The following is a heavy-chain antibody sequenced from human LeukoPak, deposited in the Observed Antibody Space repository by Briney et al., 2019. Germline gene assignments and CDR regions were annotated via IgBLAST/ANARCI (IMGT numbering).Heavy chain of an antibody. CDR2: INPSGGST. CDR1: GGTFSSYA. CDR3: ARSLQTVAGTLMGGYFDY. J-gene: IGHJ4*02. D-gene: IGHD6-19*01. Sequence: GASVKVSCKASGGTFSSYAISWVRQAPGQGLEWMGIINPSGGSTSHAQKFQGRVTMTRDMSTSTVYMELSSLRSEDTAVYYCARSLQTVAGTLMGGYFDYWGQGTLVTVSS. V-gene: IGHV1-46*01.